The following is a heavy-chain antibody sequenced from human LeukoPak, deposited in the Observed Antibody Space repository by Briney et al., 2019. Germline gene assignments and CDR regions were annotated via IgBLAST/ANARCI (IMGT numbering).Heavy chain of an antibody. Sequence: ASVKVSCKASGYTFTSYYMHWVRQAPGQGLEWMGIINPSGGSTSYAQKFQGRVTMTRDMSTSTVYMELSSLRSEDTAVYYCTSAMGEVGFDYWGQGTLATVSS. D-gene: IGHD3-16*01. CDR2: INPSGGST. V-gene: IGHV1-46*01. CDR1: GYTFTSYY. J-gene: IGHJ4*02. CDR3: TSAMGEVGFDY.